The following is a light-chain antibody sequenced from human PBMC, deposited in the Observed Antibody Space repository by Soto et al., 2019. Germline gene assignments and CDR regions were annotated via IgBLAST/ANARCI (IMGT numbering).Light chain of an antibody. V-gene: IGLV1-44*01. J-gene: IGLJ1*01. CDR2: TND. CDR3: AAWDDSLNGHV. Sequence: QSVLTPPPSASGTPGQRVTISCSGSSSNIGRNTVHWYQQLPGTAPNVLIYTNDKRPSGVPDRFSGSKSGTSASLAISGLQSEDEADYYCAAWDDSLNGHVFGTGTKVTVL. CDR1: SSNIGRNT.